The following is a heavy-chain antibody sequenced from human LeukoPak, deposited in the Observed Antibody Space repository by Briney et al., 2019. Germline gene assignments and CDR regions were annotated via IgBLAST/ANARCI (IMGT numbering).Heavy chain of an antibody. J-gene: IGHJ4*02. Sequence: GASVKVSCKASGYTFISYVIHWVRQAPGQRPEWMGWINAGNGNTKYSQKFQGRVTITRDTSATTAYMDLRSLRSEDTAVYFCVRHEQDFDYWGQGTLVTVSS. CDR3: VRHEQDFDY. CDR2: INAGNGNT. D-gene: IGHD1/OR15-1a*01. V-gene: IGHV1-3*01. CDR1: GYTFISYV.